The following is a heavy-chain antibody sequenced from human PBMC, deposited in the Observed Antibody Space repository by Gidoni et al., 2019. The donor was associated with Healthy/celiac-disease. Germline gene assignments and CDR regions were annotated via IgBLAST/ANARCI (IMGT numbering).Heavy chain of an antibody. J-gene: IGHJ3*02. CDR1: GFPFSSYA. CDR2: ISGSGGST. CDR3: AKDHSQGYYDSSGSITGDAFDI. V-gene: IGHV3-23*01. D-gene: IGHD3-22*01. Sequence: EVQLLESGGGLVQPGGSLRLSCAASGFPFSSYAMSWVRQAPGKGLEWVSAISGSGGSTYYADSVKGRFTISRDNSKNTLYLQMNSLRAEDTAVYYCAKDHSQGYYDSSGSITGDAFDIWGQGTMVTVSS.